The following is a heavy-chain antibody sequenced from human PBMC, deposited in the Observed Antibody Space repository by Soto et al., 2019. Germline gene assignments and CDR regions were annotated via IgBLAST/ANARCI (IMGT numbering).Heavy chain of an antibody. J-gene: IGHJ6*02. D-gene: IGHD3-3*01. Sequence: SVKVSCKASGGTFSSYSISWVRQAPGQGLEWMGGIIPIFGTANYAQKFQGRVTITADESTSTAYMELSSLRSEDTAVYYCAGSPRREFATGLITIFGVVPPYYYYGMDVWGQGTTVTVSS. CDR1: GGTFSSYS. V-gene: IGHV1-69*13. CDR2: IIPIFGTA. CDR3: AGSPRREFATGLITIFGVVPPYYYYGMDV.